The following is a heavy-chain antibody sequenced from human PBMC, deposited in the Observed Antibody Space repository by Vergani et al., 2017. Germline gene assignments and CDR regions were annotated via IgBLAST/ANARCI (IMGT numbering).Heavy chain of an antibody. Sequence: QVQLQESGSGLVKHSETLSLTCTVSGGSLSSYHRNWLRPPPGKGLAWFGQLYYSGSTPYNPTLKSRVTISVDTSKNQFSLKLSSVTAADTAVCNCARVFPRLKAAAGIPDVPLDFDYWGQGTLVTVSS. D-gene: IGHD6-13*01. CDR1: GGSLSSYH. CDR2: LYYSGST. CDR3: ARVFPRLKAAAGIPDVPLDFDY. J-gene: IGHJ4*02. V-gene: IGHV4-59*01.